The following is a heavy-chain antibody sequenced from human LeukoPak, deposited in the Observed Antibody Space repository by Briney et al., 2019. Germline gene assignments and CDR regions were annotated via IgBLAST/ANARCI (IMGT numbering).Heavy chain of an antibody. CDR1: GGSISSGDYY. J-gene: IGHJ6*03. CDR3: ARVPDRGYYYYYMDV. D-gene: IGHD3-10*01. V-gene: IGHV4-30-4*08. CDR2: IYYRGST. Sequence: SETLSLTCTVSGGSISSGDYYWSWIRQPPGKGLEWIGYIYYRGSTYYNPSLKSRVTISVDTSKNQFSLKLSSVTAADTAVYYCARVPDRGYYYYYMDVWGKGTTVTVSS.